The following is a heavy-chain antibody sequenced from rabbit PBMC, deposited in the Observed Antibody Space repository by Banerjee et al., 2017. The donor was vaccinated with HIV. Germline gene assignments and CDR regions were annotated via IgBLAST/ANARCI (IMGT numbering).Heavy chain of an antibody. CDR3: ARAPYVGYTGDGYGLNL. CDR1: GFTISSYN. CDR2: IYTSKGRT. J-gene: IGHJ4*01. Sequence: QLVESGGGLVTPGGSLKLSCKASGFTISSYNMQWVRQAPGKGLEWIGTIYTSKGRTAYASWVNGRFTISSDNAQNTVDLQMNSLTAVDRATYFCARAPYVGYTGDGYGLNLWGQGTLVTVS. V-gene: IGHV1S7*01. D-gene: IGHD6-1*01.